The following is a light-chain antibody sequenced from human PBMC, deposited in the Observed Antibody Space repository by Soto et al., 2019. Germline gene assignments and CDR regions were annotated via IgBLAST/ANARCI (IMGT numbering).Light chain of an antibody. Sequence: QSALNQPASVSGSPGQSITISCTGTSSDVGGYNYVSWYQQHPGKAPKLMIYDVSNRPSGVSNRFSGSKSGNTASLTISGLQAEDEADYYCSSYPSSSTLYVFGTGTKVTVL. CDR1: SSDVGGYNY. CDR2: DVS. V-gene: IGLV2-14*01. CDR3: SSYPSSSTLYV. J-gene: IGLJ1*01.